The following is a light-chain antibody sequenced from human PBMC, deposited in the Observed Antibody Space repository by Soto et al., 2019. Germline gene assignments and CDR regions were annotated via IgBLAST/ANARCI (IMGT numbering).Light chain of an antibody. CDR3: QQYNNWPRT. Sequence: EIVMTQSPATLSVSPGERATLSCRASQSVSSNLAWYQQKPGRAPRLLIYGASTRPTGIPARFSGSGSGTEFTLTISSLQSEDFAVYYCQQYNNWPRTFGLGTKVEIK. CDR2: GAS. CDR1: QSVSSN. J-gene: IGKJ1*01. V-gene: IGKV3-15*01.